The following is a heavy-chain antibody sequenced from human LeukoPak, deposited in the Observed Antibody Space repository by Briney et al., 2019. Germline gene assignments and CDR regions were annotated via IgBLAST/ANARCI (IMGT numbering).Heavy chain of an antibody. Sequence: GGSLRLSCAASGFTFSSYAMSWVRQAPGKGLEWVSAISGSGGSTYYADSVKGRFTISRDNAKNSLYLQMNSLRAEDTAVYYCARGPILEVLYYYGSGSYYLPYWGQGTLVTVSS. CDR1: GFTFSSYA. V-gene: IGHV3-23*01. CDR2: ISGSGGST. J-gene: IGHJ4*02. CDR3: ARGPILEVLYYYGSGSYYLPY. D-gene: IGHD3-10*01.